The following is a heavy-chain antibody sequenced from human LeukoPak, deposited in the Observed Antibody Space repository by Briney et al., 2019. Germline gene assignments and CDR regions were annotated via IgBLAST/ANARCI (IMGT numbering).Heavy chain of an antibody. CDR3: ARPGGYYDSSGPYIDY. CDR1: GGSFSGYY. J-gene: IGHJ4*02. V-gene: IGHV4-34*01. D-gene: IGHD3-22*01. Sequence: SETLSLTCAVYGGSFSGYYWNWIRQPPGKGLEWIGEINHSGSTNYNPSLKSRVTISVDTSKNQFSLKLSSVTAADTAVYYCARPGGYYDSSGPYIDYWGQGTLVTVSS. CDR2: INHSGST.